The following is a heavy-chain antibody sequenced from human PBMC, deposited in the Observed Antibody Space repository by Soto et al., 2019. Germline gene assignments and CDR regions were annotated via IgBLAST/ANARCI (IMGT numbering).Heavy chain of an antibody. CDR2: ISDTGGDS. D-gene: IGHD1-1*01. Sequence: GGSLRLSCEASGFTFINYAMSWVRQAPGKGLEWVASISDTGGDSYYADSMDGRFTISRDNSKNTPYLQINSLRAEDTAVYYCVRDLYRSATMPCLDHWGQGTLVTVS. V-gene: IGHV3-23*01. J-gene: IGHJ4*02. CDR1: GFTFINYA. CDR3: VRDLYRSATMPCLDH.